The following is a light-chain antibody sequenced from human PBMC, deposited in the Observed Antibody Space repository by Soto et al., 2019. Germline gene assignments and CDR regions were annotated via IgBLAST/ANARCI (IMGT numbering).Light chain of an antibody. CDR1: QSVNSN. Sequence: EIVMTQSPATLSVSPGERATLSCRASQSVNSNLAWYQQKPGQAPRLLIYGASTRATGIPARFSVSGSVTEFTLTISSLQSEDFAVYYCQQYNDWPLTFGGGTKVEIK. CDR2: GAS. J-gene: IGKJ4*01. V-gene: IGKV3-15*01. CDR3: QQYNDWPLT.